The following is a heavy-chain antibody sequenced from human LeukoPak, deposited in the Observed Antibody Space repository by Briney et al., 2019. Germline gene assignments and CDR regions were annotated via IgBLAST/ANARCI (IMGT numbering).Heavy chain of an antibody. J-gene: IGHJ5*01. Sequence: GGSLRLSCAASGFTFSNYAMNWVRQAPGKGLEWVSAISGSDSSTYYADSVKGRFTISRDNAKNTLHLQMDSLRAEDTAVYYCARSDWLDSWGQGTLVIVSS. CDR3: ARSDWLDS. V-gene: IGHV3-23*01. CDR2: ISGSDSST. CDR1: GFTFSNYA.